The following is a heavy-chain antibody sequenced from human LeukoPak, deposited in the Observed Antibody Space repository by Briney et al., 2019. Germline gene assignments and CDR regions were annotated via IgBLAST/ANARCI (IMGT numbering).Heavy chain of an antibody. V-gene: IGHV3-20*04. D-gene: IGHD3-9*01. CDR3: ARDMSAPYYDILTGYYSPPSNYFDY. CDR1: GFTFDDYG. Sequence: GGSLRLSCAASGFTFDDYGMSWVRQAPGKGLEWVSGINWNGGSTVYADSVKGRFTISRDNAKNSLYLQMNSLRAEDTALYYCARDMSAPYYDILTGYYSPPSNYFDYWGQGTLVTVSS. J-gene: IGHJ4*02. CDR2: INWNGGST.